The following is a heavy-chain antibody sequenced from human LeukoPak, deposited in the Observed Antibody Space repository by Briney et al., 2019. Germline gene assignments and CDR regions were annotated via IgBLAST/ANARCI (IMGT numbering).Heavy chain of an antibody. D-gene: IGHD3-3*01. CDR2: IYYSGST. CDR3: ARDSNYDFWSGPDAFDI. Sequence: SETLSLTCTVSDYSISNYYWSWIRQPPGKGLEWIGSIYYSGSTYYNPSLKSRVTISVDTSKNQFSLKLSSVTAADTAVYYCARDSNYDFWSGPDAFDIWGQGTMVTVSS. CDR1: DYSISNYY. J-gene: IGHJ3*02. V-gene: IGHV4-38-2*02.